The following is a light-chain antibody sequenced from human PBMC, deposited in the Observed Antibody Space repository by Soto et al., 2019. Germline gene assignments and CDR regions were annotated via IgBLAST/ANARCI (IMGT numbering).Light chain of an antibody. CDR3: QKFNNYPPT. J-gene: IGKJ3*01. CDR2: SAS. CDR1: QGVSSH. Sequence: IQLTQFPSSLSASVGDRVTITCRASQGVSSHLAWHQQKPGKAPRLLIDSASTLQSGVPSRFSGSRSGTEFTLTISSLQPEDIATYYCQKFNNYPPTFGPGTKVDIK. V-gene: IGKV1-9*01.